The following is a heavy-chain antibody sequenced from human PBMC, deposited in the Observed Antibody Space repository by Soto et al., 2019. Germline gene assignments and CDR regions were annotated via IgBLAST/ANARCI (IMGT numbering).Heavy chain of an antibody. J-gene: IGHJ6*04. CDR2: MSRSGDST. CDR3: AKSLLVGYCRGGTCYYLDGMDV. D-gene: IGHD2-15*01. V-gene: IGHV3-23*01. Sequence: GGSLRLSCTASGFTFSSYAMSWVRQAPGKGLEWVSAMSRSGDSTYYADSVKGRFTISRDNSKNTLYVQMNSLRAEDTAVYYCAKSLLVGYCRGGTCYYLDGMDVWGKGTTVTVTS. CDR1: GFTFSSYA.